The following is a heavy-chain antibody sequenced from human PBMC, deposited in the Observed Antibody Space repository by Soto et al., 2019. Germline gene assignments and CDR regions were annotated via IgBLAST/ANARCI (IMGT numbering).Heavy chain of an antibody. CDR2: IIPIFGTA. CDR1: GGTFSSYA. CDR3: ARGYDSSGYYGTKYYFDY. V-gene: IGHV1-69*13. J-gene: IGHJ4*02. D-gene: IGHD3-22*01. Sequence: SVKVSCKASGGTFSSYAISWVRQAPGQGLEWMGGIIPIFGTANYAQKFQGRVTITADESTSTAYMELSSLRSEDTAVYYCARGYDSSGYYGTKYYFDYWGQGTLVTVSS.